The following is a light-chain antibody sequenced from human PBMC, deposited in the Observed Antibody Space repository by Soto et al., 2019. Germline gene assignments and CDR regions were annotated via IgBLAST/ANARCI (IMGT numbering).Light chain of an antibody. Sequence: SALTQPASVSGSPGQSITISCTGTSSDVGGYNYVSWYQQHPGKVPKLMIYEVSNRPSGVSNRFSGSKSGNTASLTISGLQAEDEADYYCSSYTSSSPVVFGGGTKLTVL. J-gene: IGLJ2*01. CDR3: SSYTSSSPVV. CDR2: EVS. CDR1: SSDVGGYNY. V-gene: IGLV2-14*01.